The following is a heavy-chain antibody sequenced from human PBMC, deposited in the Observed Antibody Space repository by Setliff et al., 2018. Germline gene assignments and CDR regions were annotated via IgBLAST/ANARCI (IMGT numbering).Heavy chain of an antibody. CDR1: GDSFRGHQ. J-gene: IGHJ4*02. CDR3: ARGRNIAARLLDS. Sequence: PSETLSLTCSVDGDSFRGHQWTWIRQPPGKGLEWIGEINHRGSTNYNPSLKSRVTISIDTSKDQFSLKLISMTAADTAVYYCARGRNIAARLLDSWGQGTLVTVSS. V-gene: IGHV4-34*01. D-gene: IGHD6-6*01. CDR2: INHRGST.